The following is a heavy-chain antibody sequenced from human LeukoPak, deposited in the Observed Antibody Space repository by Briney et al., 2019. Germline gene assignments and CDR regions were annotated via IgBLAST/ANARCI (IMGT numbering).Heavy chain of an antibody. J-gene: IGHJ3*02. D-gene: IGHD3-22*01. CDR1: GYTFTSYG. Sequence: GASVKVSCKASGYTFTSYGISWVRQAPGQGLEWMGWISAYNSNTNYAQKLQGRVTMTTDTSTSTAYMELRSLRSDDTAVYYCARDTETYYYDSSGYYYAFDIWGQGTMVTVSS. V-gene: IGHV1-18*01. CDR3: ARDTETYYYDSSGYYYAFDI. CDR2: ISAYNSNT.